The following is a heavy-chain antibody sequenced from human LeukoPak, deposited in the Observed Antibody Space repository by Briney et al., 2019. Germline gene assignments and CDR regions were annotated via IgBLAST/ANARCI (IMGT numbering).Heavy chain of an antibody. D-gene: IGHD3-22*01. V-gene: IGHV3-23*01. J-gene: IGHJ4*02. Sequence: GGSLRLSCAASGFTFGSYAMSWVRQAPGKGLEWVSFISASVDTTSNADSGEGRFTISRDNPRNTLYLQMNSLRDEDTAVYYCAIMHGYYDGSGYWVQWGQGTLVTVSS. CDR1: GFTFGSYA. CDR3: AIMHGYYDGSGYWVQ. CDR2: ISASVDTT.